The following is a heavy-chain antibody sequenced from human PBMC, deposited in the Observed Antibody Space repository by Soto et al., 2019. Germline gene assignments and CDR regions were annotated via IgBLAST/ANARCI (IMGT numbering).Heavy chain of an antibody. CDR2: IRSKANSYAT. CDR1: GFTFSGSA. D-gene: IGHD6-19*01. Sequence: EVQLVESGGGLVQPGGSLKLSCAASGFTFSGSAMHWVRQASGKGLEWVGRIRSKANSYATAYAASVKGRFTISRDDSKNTAYLQMNSLKTEDTAVYYCTRQSDSQRYSSGGGRDYWGQGTLVTVSS. CDR3: TRQSDSQRYSSGGGRDY. V-gene: IGHV3-73*01. J-gene: IGHJ4*02.